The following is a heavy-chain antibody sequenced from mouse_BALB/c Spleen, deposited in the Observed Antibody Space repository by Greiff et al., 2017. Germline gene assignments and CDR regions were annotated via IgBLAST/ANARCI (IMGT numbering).Heavy chain of an antibody. CDR3: ARRPPYYGNYGYAMDY. V-gene: IGHV5-6-2*01. CDR2: INSNGGST. CDR1: GFTFSSYY. Sequence: EVQLVESGGGLVKHGGSLKLSCAASGFTFSSYYMSWVRQTPEKRLELVAAINSNGGSTYYPDTVKGRFTISRDNAKNTLYLQMSSLKSEDTALYYCARRPPYYGNYGYAMDYWGQGTSVTVSS. J-gene: IGHJ4*01. D-gene: IGHD2-10*01.